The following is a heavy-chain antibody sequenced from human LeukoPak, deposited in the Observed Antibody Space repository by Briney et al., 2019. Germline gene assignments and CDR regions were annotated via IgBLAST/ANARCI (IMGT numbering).Heavy chain of an antibody. V-gene: IGHV1-69-2*01. D-gene: IGHD3-22*01. CDR1: GYTFTDYY. CDR2: VDPEDGET. Sequence: ASVKVSCKVSGYTFTDYYMHWVQQAPGKGLEWMGLVDPEDGETIYAEKFQGRVTITADTSTDTAYMELSSLRSEDTAVYYCARDSVPSAPVLHYYDSSGYYPVPFDYWGQGTLVTVSS. CDR3: ARDSVPSAPVLHYYDSSGYYPVPFDY. J-gene: IGHJ4*02.